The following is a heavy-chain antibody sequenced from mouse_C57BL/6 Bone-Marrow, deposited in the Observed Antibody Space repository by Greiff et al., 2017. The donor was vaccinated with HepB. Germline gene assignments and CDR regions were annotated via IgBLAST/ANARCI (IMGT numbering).Heavy chain of an antibody. CDR1: GYSITSGYY. CDR2: ISYDGSN. Sequence: EVQRVESGPGLVKPSQSLSLTCSVTGYSITSGYYWNWIRQFPGNKLEWMGYISYDGSNNYNPSLKNRISITRDTSKNQFFLKLNSVTTEDTATYYCASGGYGYDDYAMDYWGQGTSVTVSS. V-gene: IGHV3-6*01. D-gene: IGHD2-2*01. CDR3: ASGGYGYDDYAMDY. J-gene: IGHJ4*01.